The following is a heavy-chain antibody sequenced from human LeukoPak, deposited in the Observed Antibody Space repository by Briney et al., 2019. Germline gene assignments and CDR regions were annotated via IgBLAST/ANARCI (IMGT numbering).Heavy chain of an antibody. J-gene: IGHJ4*02. CDR3: VALRTQGEIDY. D-gene: IGHD1-26*01. V-gene: IGHV3-23*01. CDR2: ISGSGGST. Sequence: GGSLRLSCVASGFTFSSYAMSWVRQAPGKGLEWVSAISGSGGSTYYADSVKGRFTISKDNSKNTLYLQMNSLRAEDTAVYYCVALRTQGEIDYWGQGTLVTVSS. CDR1: GFTFSSYA.